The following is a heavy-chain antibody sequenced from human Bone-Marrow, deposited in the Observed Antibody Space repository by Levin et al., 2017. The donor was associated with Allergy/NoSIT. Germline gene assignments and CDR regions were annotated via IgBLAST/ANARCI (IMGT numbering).Heavy chain of an antibody. V-gene: IGHV4-59*01. CDR3: ARDRPWVVRGSKPPYYMDV. Sequence: SETLSLTCTVSGGSISSYYWSWIRQPPGKGLEWIGYIYYSGSTNYNPSLKSRVTISVDTSKNQFSLKLSSVTAADTAVYYCARDRPWVVRGSKPPYYMDVWGKGTTVTVSS. CDR2: IYYSGST. CDR1: GGSISSYY. D-gene: IGHD3-10*01. J-gene: IGHJ6*03.